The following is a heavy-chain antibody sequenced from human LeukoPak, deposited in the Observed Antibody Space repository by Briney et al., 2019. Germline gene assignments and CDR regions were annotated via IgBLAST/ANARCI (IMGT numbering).Heavy chain of an antibody. J-gene: IGHJ4*02. CDR2: INPNSGGT. V-gene: IGHV1-2*02. CDR1: GYTFTGYY. Sequence: ASVKVSCKASGYTFTGYYMHWVRQAPGQGLEWMGWINPNSGGTNYAQKFQGRVTMTRDTSISTAYMELSSLRSEDTAVYYCARDISWLGFDYWGQGILVTVSS. D-gene: IGHD6-19*01. CDR3: ARDISWLGFDY.